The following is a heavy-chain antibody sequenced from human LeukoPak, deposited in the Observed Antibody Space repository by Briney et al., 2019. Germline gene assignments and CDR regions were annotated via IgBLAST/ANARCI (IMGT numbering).Heavy chain of an antibody. CDR1: GGSISTYY. D-gene: IGHD3-10*01. Sequence: SETLSLTCIVSGGSISTYYWSWIRQPPGKGLEWIGYFYTSGSTDYNPSLKSRVTISLDTSNNQFSLNLNSVTAADTAVYYCARSRGRKVTPFDYWGQGILVTVSS. J-gene: IGHJ4*02. CDR2: FYTSGST. CDR3: ARSRGRKVTPFDY. V-gene: IGHV4-4*09.